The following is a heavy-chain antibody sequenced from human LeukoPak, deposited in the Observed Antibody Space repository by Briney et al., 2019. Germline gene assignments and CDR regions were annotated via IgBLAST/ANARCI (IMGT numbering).Heavy chain of an antibody. CDR2: IKQDGSEK. CDR3: ARGPSGGKAFGY. J-gene: IGHJ4*02. V-gene: IGHV3-7*04. D-gene: IGHD4-23*01. CDR1: GFNLSNYW. Sequence: SGGYLRLSCAAPGFNLSNYWMNWVRQAPGKGLEWVANIKQDGSEKYYVDSVKGRFTISRDNAKNSLYLQMNILRAEDTAVYYCARGPSGGKAFGYWGQGTLVTVSS.